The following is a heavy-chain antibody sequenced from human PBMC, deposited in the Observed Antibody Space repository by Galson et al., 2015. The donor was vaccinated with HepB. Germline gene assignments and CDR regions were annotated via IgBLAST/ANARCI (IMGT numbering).Heavy chain of an antibody. Sequence: SLRLSCAASGFTVSRIYMSWVRQAPGKGLEWVSVIYSGGTTYYADSVKGLFTISRHNSKNTLYLQMNSLRAEETAVYYCARDYYGSGSYPYEAFDIWGQGKMVTVSS. CDR2: IYSGGTT. V-gene: IGHV3-53*04. CDR1: GFTVSRIY. J-gene: IGHJ3*02. CDR3: ARDYYGSGSYPYEAFDI. D-gene: IGHD3-10*01.